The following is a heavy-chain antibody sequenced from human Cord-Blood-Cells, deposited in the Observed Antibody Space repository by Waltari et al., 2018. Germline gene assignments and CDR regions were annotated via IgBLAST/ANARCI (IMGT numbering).Heavy chain of an antibody. CDR1: GGSFSGYY. J-gene: IGHJ4*02. V-gene: IGHV4-34*01. CDR3: ARVEEYYDFWSGYNSALFDY. Sequence: QVQLQQWGAGLLKPSETLSLTCAVYGGSFSGYYWSWIRQPPGKGLEWIGEINHSGSTNYNPALKSPVTISVDTFKDHFSLKRSSVTAADTAVYYCARVEEYYDFWSGYNSALFDYWGQGTLVTVSS. CDR2: INHSGST. D-gene: IGHD3-3*01.